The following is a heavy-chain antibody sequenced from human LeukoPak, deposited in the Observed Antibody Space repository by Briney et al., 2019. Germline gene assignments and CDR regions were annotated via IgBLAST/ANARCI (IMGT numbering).Heavy chain of an antibody. Sequence: GGSLRLSCAASGFTFSSYAMSWVRQPPGKGLEWVSAISGSGGSTYYADSVKGRFTISRENSKNTLYLQMNSLRAEDTAVYYCAKDVVSGDYSYFDYWGQGTLVTVSS. CDR3: AKDVVSGDYSYFDY. V-gene: IGHV3-23*01. CDR2: ISGSGGST. D-gene: IGHD4-17*01. CDR1: GFTFSSYA. J-gene: IGHJ4*02.